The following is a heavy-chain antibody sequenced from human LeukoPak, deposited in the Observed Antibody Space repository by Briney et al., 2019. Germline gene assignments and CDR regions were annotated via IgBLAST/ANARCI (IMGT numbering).Heavy chain of an antibody. Sequence: GRSLRLSCVVSGFTFSRYGMHWVRQAPGKGLEWVAVISYDGINKFYEDSVKGRFTISRDNSKNTLYLQMNSLRPEDTAVYYCAKSRVEIYGGNSLDNWGQGTLVTVSS. CDR2: ISYDGINK. D-gene: IGHD4-23*01. V-gene: IGHV3-30*18. J-gene: IGHJ4*02. CDR1: GFTFSRYG. CDR3: AKSRVEIYGGNSLDN.